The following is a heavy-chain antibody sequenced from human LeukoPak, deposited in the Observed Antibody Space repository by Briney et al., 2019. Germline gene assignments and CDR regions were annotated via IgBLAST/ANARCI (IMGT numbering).Heavy chain of an antibody. Sequence: SETLSLTCAVSGGSISSGGYSWSWIRQPPGKGLEWIGYIYHSGSTYYNPSLKSRVTISVDRSKNQFSLKLSSVTAADTAVYYCARADGYCSSTSCYVEPMFDPWGQGTLVTVSS. J-gene: IGHJ5*02. V-gene: IGHV4-30-2*01. CDR1: GGSISSGGYS. CDR3: ARADGYCSSTSCYVEPMFDP. CDR2: IYHSGST. D-gene: IGHD2-2*03.